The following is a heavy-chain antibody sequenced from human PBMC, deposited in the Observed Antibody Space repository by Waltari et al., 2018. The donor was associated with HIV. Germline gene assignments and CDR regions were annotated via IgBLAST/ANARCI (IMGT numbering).Heavy chain of an antibody. CDR2: LDPADGEA. Sequence: EVRLLQSGAEVKKPGATVKISCKISGYTFTDYSIHWIQQAPGRGLEWMGLLDPADGEAKFAEKFQGRVTLTADTSTDTAYMEVSGLTSEDTAVYFCAVDLVPAASWGQVTLVIVSS. J-gene: IGHJ5*02. CDR3: AVDLVPAAS. D-gene: IGHD2-2*01. CDR1: GYTFTDYS. V-gene: IGHV1-69-2*01.